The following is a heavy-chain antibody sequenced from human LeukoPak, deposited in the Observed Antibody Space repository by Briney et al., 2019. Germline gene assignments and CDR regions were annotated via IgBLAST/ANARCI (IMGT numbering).Heavy chain of an antibody. CDR3: ARIGAGSSRDY. V-gene: IGHV3-21*01. D-gene: IGHD6-13*01. J-gene: IGHJ4*02. CDR1: GFTFSNFA. Sequence: KTGGSLRLSCAASGFTFSNFAMTWVRQAPGKGLEWVSSITYYADSLKGRFTISRDNAKNSLYLQMNSLRAEVTAVYYCARIGAGSSRDYWGQGTLVTVSS. CDR2: IT.